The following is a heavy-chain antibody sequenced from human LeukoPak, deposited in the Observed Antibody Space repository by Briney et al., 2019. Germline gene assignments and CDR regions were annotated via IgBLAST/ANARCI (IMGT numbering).Heavy chain of an antibody. CDR1: GYTFTGYY. J-gene: IGHJ4*02. Sequence: ASVKVSCKASGYTFTGYYMHWVRQAPGQGLEWMGWINPNSGGTNYAQKFQGRVIMTRDTSISTAYMELSRLRSDDTAVYYCARGSRITGTTWYTGLNFWGQGTLVTVSS. V-gene: IGHV1-2*02. CDR3: ARGSRITGTTWYTGLNF. CDR2: INPNSGGT. D-gene: IGHD1-7*01.